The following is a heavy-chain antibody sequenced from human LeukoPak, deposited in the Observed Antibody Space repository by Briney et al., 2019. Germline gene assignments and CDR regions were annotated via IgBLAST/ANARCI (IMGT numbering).Heavy chain of an antibody. CDR1: GGSFSGHY. D-gene: IGHD1-26*01. V-gene: IGHV4-34*01. CDR2: INHSGVT. Sequence: PSETLSLTCAVYGGSFSGHYWSWTRQPPGKGLEWIGEINHSGVTNYTLSLKSRVTVSVDTSKNQFSLRLSSVTAADTAVYYCARSSSRIVGTNYYHYYAMDVWGQGTTVTVSS. J-gene: IGHJ6*02. CDR3: ARSSSRIVGTNYYHYYAMDV.